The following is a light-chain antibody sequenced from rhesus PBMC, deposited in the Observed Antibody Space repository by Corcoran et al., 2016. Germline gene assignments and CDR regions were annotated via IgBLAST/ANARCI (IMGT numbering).Light chain of an antibody. CDR2: EES. CDR1: QGITND. CDR3: QHYYSTPWT. J-gene: IGKJ1*01. V-gene: IGKV1-25*01. Sequence: DIQMTQSPSSLSASVGDRVTITCRASQGITNDLAWYQQKPGETPKLLIYEESSLQSGIPSRFSGSGSVTDFTLTISSLQSEDFATYYCQHYYSTPWTFGQGTKVEIK.